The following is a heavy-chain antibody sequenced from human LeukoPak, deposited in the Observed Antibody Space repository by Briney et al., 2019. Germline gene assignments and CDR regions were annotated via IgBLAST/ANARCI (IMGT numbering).Heavy chain of an antibody. Sequence: GGSLRLSCEASGFTFSSYAMSWVRQAPGKGLEWVSAISGSGVTTHYAGSVKGRFSISRDNSKNTLYLQMNSLRAEDTALYYCAKKVVGGATSPYSDFQDWGQGTLVTVSS. V-gene: IGHV3-23*01. J-gene: IGHJ1*01. D-gene: IGHD1-26*01. CDR3: AKKVVGGATSPYSDFQD. CDR2: ISGSGVTT. CDR1: GFTFSSYA.